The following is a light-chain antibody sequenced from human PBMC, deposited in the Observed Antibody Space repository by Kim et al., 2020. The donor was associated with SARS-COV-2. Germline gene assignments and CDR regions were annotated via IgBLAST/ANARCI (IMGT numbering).Light chain of an antibody. CDR2: KNN. CDR1: THNFGACYD. CDR3: QSYDSSLSGWV. J-gene: IGLJ3*02. Sequence: QSVTISCTVPTHNFGACYDVHWYQFLPGTAPKVLIYKNNKRPSGVPDRFSGSKSGTSASLAITGLQAEDEADYYCQSYDSSLSGWVFGGGTKLTVL. V-gene: IGLV1-40*01.